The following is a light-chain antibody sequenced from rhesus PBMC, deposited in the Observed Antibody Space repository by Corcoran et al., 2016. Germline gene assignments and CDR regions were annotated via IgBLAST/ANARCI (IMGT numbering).Light chain of an antibody. CDR1: QGISHW. CDR2: AAS. V-gene: IGKV1-33*02. Sequence: DIQMTQSPSSLSASVGDRVTITCQASQGISHWLAWYQQKPGKAPKLRIYAASSLQSGVPSRFCGSGSGTEFTLTISSLQPEDCATYYCQQHKSNPYSFGQGTKGEIK. J-gene: IGKJ2*01. CDR3: QQHKSNPYS.